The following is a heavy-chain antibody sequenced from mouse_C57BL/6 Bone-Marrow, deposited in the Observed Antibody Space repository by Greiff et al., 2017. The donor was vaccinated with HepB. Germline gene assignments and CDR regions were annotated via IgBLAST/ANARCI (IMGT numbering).Heavy chain of an antibody. J-gene: IGHJ4*01. CDR2: IDPSDSYT. D-gene: IGHD1-1*01. V-gene: IGHV1-59*01. CDR1: GYTFTSYW. Sequence: QVHVKQPGAELVRPGTSVKLSCKASGYTFTSYWMHWVKQRPGQGLEWIGVIDPSDSYTNYNQKFKGKATLTVDTSSSTAYMQLSSLTSEDSAVYYCARESHYGSFFMDYWGQGTSVTVSS. CDR3: ARESHYGSFFMDY.